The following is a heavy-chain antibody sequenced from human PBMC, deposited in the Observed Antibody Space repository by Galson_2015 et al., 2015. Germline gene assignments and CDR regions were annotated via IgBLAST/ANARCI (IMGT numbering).Heavy chain of an antibody. Sequence: TLSLTCTVSGGSISSGSYYWSWIRQPAGKGLEWIGRIYTSGSTNYNPSLKSRFTISVDTSKNQFSLKLSSVTAADTAVYYCARAVAAAGTSFDYWGQGTLDTVSS. D-gene: IGHD6-13*01. CDR2: IYTSGST. CDR1: GGSISSGSYY. V-gene: IGHV4-61*02. J-gene: IGHJ4*02. CDR3: ARAVAAAGTSFDY.